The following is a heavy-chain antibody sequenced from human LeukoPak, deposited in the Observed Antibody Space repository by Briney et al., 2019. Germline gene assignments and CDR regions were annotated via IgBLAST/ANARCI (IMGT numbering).Heavy chain of an antibody. CDR1: GFTFSSYW. V-gene: IGHV3-74*01. CDR2: INSDGSRT. CDR3: TTTRLADAFYFDY. D-gene: IGHD6-13*01. Sequence: GGSLRLSCAASGFTFSSYWMHWVRQAPGKGLVWVSRINSDGSRTTYADAVKGRFTVSRDNAKNTLYLQMNSLRVEDTAVYYCTTTRLADAFYFDYWGQGTLVTVSS. J-gene: IGHJ4*02.